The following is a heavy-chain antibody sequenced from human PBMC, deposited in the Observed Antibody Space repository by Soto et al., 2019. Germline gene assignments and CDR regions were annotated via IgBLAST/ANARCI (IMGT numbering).Heavy chain of an antibody. V-gene: IGHV3-48*02. CDR2: IHGTRSII. Sequence: EVQLVESGGGLVQPGGSLKLSCAVSGFTFSSHAMNWVRQAPGKGLERVAYIHGTRSIIYYADSVTGRFTISRDNAKNPLYLQLDSLRDEDTALYYCARDARNADYDYWGQGTLVTVSS. J-gene: IGHJ4*02. D-gene: IGHD3-16*01. CDR3: ARDARNADYDY. CDR1: GFTFSSHA.